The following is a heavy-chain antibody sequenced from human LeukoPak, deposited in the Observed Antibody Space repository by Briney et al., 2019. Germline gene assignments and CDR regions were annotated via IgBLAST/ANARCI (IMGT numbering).Heavy chain of an antibody. V-gene: IGHV3-30*18. Sequence: GGSLRLSCAASGFTFSSYGMHWVRQAPGKGLEWVAVISYDGSNKYYADSVKGRFTVSRDSSKNTLSLQMSSLGAEDTAIYFCVKEGGYDILTGPFDYWGQGTLVTVSS. CDR1: GFTFSSYG. CDR3: VKEGGYDILTGPFDY. D-gene: IGHD3-9*01. J-gene: IGHJ4*02. CDR2: ISYDGSNK.